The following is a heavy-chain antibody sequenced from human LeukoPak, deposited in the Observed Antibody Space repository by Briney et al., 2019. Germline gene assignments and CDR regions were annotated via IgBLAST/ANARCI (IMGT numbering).Heavy chain of an antibody. J-gene: IGHJ2*01. Sequence: GGSLRLSCAASGFTFSSYGMHWVRQAPGKGLEWVAFIRYDGSNKYYADSVKGRFTISRDNSKNTLYLQMNSLRAEDTAVYYCAKGSVHCSSTSCYSWNWYFDPWGRGTLVTVSS. CDR1: GFTFSSYG. V-gene: IGHV3-30*02. CDR2: IRYDGSNK. CDR3: AKGSVHCSSTSCYSWNWYFDP. D-gene: IGHD2-2*01.